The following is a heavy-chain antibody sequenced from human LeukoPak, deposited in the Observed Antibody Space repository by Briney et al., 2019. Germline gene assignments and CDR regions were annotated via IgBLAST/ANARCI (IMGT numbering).Heavy chain of an antibody. CDR2: IYYSGST. V-gene: IGHV4-59*08. Sequence: SETLSLTCTVSGGSISSYYWSWIRQPPGKGLEWIGYIYYSGSTNYNPSLKSRVTISVDTSKNQFSLKLSSVTAADTAVYYCARHVGYSSSLDYWGQGTLVTVSS. J-gene: IGHJ4*02. CDR1: GGSISSYY. D-gene: IGHD6-13*01. CDR3: ARHVGYSSSLDY.